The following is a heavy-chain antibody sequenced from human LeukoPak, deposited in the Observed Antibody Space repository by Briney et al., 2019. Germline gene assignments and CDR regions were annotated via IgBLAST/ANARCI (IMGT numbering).Heavy chain of an antibody. J-gene: IGHJ4*02. CDR1: GGSISSGDYY. CDR3: GREGVQRFGQLPY. V-gene: IGHV4-30-4*01. D-gene: IGHD3-10*01. Sequence: PSQTLSLTCTVSGGSISSGDYYWSWIRQPPGKGLEWIGYIYYSGSTYYNPSLKSRVTISVDTPKNQCSLKLSSVTAPDTAVYYCGREGVQRFGQLPYWGQGTLVTVSS. CDR2: IYYSGST.